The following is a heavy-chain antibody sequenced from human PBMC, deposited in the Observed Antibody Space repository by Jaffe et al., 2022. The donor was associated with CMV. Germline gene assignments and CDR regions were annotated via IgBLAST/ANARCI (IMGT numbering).Heavy chain of an antibody. D-gene: IGHD3-9*01. CDR2: IYYSGST. Sequence: QLQLQESGPGLVKPSETLSLTCTVSGGSISSSSYYWGWIRQPPGKGLEWIGSIYYSGSTYYNPSLKSRVTISVDTSKNQFSLKLSSVTAADTAVYYCARHATYDILTGYYIGGGVFDYWGQGTLVTVSS. CDR1: GGSISSSSYY. J-gene: IGHJ4*02. V-gene: IGHV4-39*01. CDR3: ARHATYDILTGYYIGGGVFDY.